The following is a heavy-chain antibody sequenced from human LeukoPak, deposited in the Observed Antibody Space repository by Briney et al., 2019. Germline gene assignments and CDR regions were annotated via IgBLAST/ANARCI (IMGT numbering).Heavy chain of an antibody. J-gene: IGHJ3*02. D-gene: IGHD3-9*01. V-gene: IGHV1-18*01. CDR3: ARGEGADYDILTPAFDI. CDR1: GCTFTSYG. Sequence: ASVKVSCKASGCTFTSYGISGVRQAPGQGLEWMGWISAYNGNTNYAQKLQGRVTMTTDTSTSTDYMELRSLRSDDTAVYYCARGEGADYDILTPAFDIWGQGTMVTVSS. CDR2: ISAYNGNT.